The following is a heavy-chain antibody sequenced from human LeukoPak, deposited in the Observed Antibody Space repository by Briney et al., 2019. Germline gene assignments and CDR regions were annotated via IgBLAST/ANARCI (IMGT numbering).Heavy chain of an antibody. Sequence: SETLSLTCTVSGGSISSYYWSWIRQPPGKGLEWIGYIYYSGSTNYNPSLKSRVTISVDTSKNQFSLKLSSVTAADTAVYYCARVFPYSGSPMGAFDIWGQGTMVTVSS. CDR3: ARVFPYSGSPMGAFDI. V-gene: IGHV4-59*01. J-gene: IGHJ3*02. D-gene: IGHD1-26*01. CDR2: IYYSGST. CDR1: GGSISSYY.